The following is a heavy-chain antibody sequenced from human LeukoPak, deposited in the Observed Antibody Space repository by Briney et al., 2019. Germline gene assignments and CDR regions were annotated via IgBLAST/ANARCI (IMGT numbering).Heavy chain of an antibody. CDR2: INHSEST. V-gene: IGHV4-34*01. CDR1: GGSFSGYY. CDR3: AIHHARTTSYDYVWGSYRYNWFDP. J-gene: IGHJ5*02. D-gene: IGHD3-16*02. Sequence: SETLSLTCAVYGGSFSGYYWSWIRQPPAKGLEWIGEINHSESTNYNPSLKSRVTISVDTSKNQFSLKLSSVTAADTAVYYCAIHHARTTSYDYVWGSYRYNWFDPWGQGTLVTVSS.